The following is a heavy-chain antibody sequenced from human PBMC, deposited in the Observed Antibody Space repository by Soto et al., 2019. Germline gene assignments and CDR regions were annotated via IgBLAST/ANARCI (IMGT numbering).Heavy chain of an antibody. J-gene: IGHJ3*02. CDR3: AYRPQSTFDI. CDR2: IYWDDGK. D-gene: IGHD6-6*01. Sequence: QITLTESGPTLVKPTQTLTLTCTFSGFSFSTSGVGVGWIRQPPGKALEWLALIYWDDGKRYSPYLKSRLTITKDTSKKPVILTMTNMDPVDTATYFCAYRPQSTFDIWGQGTVVTVSS. V-gene: IGHV2-5*02. CDR1: GFSFSTSGVG.